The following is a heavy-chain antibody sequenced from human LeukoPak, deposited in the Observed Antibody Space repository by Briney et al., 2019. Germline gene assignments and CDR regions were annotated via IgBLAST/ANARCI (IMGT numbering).Heavy chain of an antibody. CDR1: GFTFDDHG. D-gene: IGHD1-26*01. CDR3: ARRQSKWELLILGAFDI. Sequence: GGSLRLSCAASGFTFDDHGMSWVRQAPGKGLEWVSVINWNGGSTGYADSVKGRFTISRDNAKNSLYLQMNSLRVEDTALYYCARRQSKWELLILGAFDIWGQGTMVTVSS. CDR2: INWNGGST. J-gene: IGHJ3*02. V-gene: IGHV3-20*04.